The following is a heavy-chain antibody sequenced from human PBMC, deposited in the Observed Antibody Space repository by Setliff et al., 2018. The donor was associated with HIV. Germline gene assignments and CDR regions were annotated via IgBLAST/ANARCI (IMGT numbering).Heavy chain of an antibody. CDR1: DDPINSFY. CDR2: IYTSGST. D-gene: IGHD3-22*01. CDR3: ARTPEDYDQYFFDR. V-gene: IGHV4-4*09. Sequence: ETLSLTCTVSDDPINSFYWSWIRQPPGKGLEWIGYIYTSGSTNYNPSLEGRVTISVDTSKNQFSLKLSSVTAADTAVYYCARTPEDYDQYFFDRWGQGTLVTVS. J-gene: IGHJ4*02.